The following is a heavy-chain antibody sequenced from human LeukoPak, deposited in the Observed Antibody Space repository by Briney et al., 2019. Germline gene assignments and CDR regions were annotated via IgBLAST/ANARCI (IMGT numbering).Heavy chain of an antibody. J-gene: IGHJ1*01. D-gene: IGHD5-18*01. Sequence: GGSLRLSCAASGFTFNDYGMHWVRQTPGKGLEWVAVISFDGSNTYHADSVKGRFTISRGNSKSTLYLQMNSLRLEDTAVYYCAQASWIQLWLLGYFQHWGQGTLVTVSS. CDR3: AQASWIQLWLLGYFQH. CDR2: ISFDGSNT. V-gene: IGHV3-30*03. CDR1: GFTFNDYG.